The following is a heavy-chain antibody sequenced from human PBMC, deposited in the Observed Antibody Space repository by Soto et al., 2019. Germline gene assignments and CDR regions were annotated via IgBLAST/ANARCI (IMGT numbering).Heavy chain of an antibody. V-gene: IGHV1-46*01. J-gene: IGHJ6*02. CDR3: ARPRGGYNDYGLDV. D-gene: IGHD2-15*01. CDR2: INPGGGST. CDR1: GYTFTNYY. Sequence: SVKGSCKASGYTFTNYYIHWGRQAPGQGLEWVGIINPGGGSTSYAQKFEGRVTMTRDTSTSTVYMDLSSLKSEDTAVYYCARPRGGYNDYGLDVWGQGTTVTVSS.